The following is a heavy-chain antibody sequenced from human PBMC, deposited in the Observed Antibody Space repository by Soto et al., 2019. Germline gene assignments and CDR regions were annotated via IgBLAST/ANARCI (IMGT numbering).Heavy chain of an antibody. CDR2: IIPILGIA. V-gene: IGHV1-69*02. D-gene: IGHD5-12*01. CDR3: ARAGIVATAEVDY. J-gene: IGHJ4*02. Sequence: QVQLVQSGAEVKKPGSSVKFSCKASGGTFSSYTISWVRQAPGQGLEWMGRIIPILGIANYAQKFQGRVTITADKSTSTAYMELSSLRSEDTAVYYCARAGIVATAEVDYWGQGTLVTVSS. CDR1: GGTFSSYT.